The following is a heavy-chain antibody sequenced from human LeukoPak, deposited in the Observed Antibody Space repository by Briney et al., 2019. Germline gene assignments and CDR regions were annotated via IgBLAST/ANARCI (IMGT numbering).Heavy chain of an antibody. V-gene: IGHV1-69*05. Sequence: ASVKVSCTASGGTFSSYALSWVRQAPGQGLEWMGGIIPIFGTANYAQKFQGRVTITTDESTSTAYMELSSLRSEDTAVYYCARDGAGRAFDYWGQGTLVIVSS. J-gene: IGHJ4*02. CDR3: ARDGAGRAFDY. D-gene: IGHD2-15*01. CDR2: IIPIFGTA. CDR1: GGTFSSYA.